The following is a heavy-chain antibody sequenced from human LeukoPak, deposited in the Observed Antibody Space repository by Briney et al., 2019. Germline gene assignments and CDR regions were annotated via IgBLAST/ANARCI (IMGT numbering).Heavy chain of an antibody. CDR3: ARAYVDTAMPRAYYFDY. CDR1: GGSISSYY. V-gene: IGHV4-59*08. Sequence: SETLSLTCTVSGGSISSYYWNWIRQPPGKGPEWIGYIYYSGSTNYNTSLKSRLTISVDTSKNQFSLKLSSVTAADTAVYYCARAYVDTAMPRAYYFDYWGQGTLVTVSS. CDR2: IYYSGST. J-gene: IGHJ4*02. D-gene: IGHD5-18*01.